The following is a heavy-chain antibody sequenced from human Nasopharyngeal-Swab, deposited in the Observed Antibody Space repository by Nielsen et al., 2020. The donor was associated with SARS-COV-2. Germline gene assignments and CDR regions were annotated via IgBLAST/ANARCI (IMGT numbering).Heavy chain of an antibody. J-gene: IGHJ3*02. Sequence: GESLKISCAASGFTFSSYAMHWVRQAPGKGLEWVAVISYDGSNKYYADSVKGRFTISRDNSKNTLYLQMNSLRAEDTVVYYCARDPDSGGYYEDAFDIWGQGTMVTVSS. CDR3: ARDPDSGGYYEDAFDI. CDR2: ISYDGSNK. CDR1: GFTFSSYA. D-gene: IGHD3-22*01. V-gene: IGHV3-30-3*01.